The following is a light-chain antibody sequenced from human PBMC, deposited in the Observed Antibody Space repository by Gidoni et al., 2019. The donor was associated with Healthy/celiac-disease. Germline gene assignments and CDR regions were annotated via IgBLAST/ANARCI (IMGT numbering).Light chain of an antibody. CDR3: QAWDSSTSWV. CDR2: QDS. J-gene: IGLJ3*02. Sequence: SYERTQPPAVSVSPGQTASITCSGDKLGDKYACWYQQKPGQSPVLVIYQDSKRPSGIPERFSGSNSGHTATLTISGPQAMDEADYYCQAWDSSTSWVFGGGTKLTVL. V-gene: IGLV3-1*01. CDR1: KLGDKY.